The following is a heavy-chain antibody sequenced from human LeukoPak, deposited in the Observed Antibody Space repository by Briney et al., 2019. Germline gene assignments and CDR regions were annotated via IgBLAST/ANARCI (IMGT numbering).Heavy chain of an antibody. V-gene: IGHV3-23*01. D-gene: IGHD3-22*01. CDR1: GFTFSSYA. J-gene: IGHJ3*02. CDR3: AKDAYYYDNSGYYSDAFDI. CDR2: ISGSGGST. Sequence: GGSLRLSCAASGFTFSSYAMSWVRQAPGKGLEWVSAISGSGGSTYYADSVKGRFTISRDNSKNTLYLQMNSLRAEDTAVYYCAKDAYYYDNSGYYSDAFDIWGQGTMVTVSS.